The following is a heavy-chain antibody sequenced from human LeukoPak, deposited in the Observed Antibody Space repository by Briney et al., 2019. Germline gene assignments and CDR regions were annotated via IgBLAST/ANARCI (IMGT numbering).Heavy chain of an antibody. V-gene: IGHV3-53*01. CDR2: IYSSGST. Sequence: SGGSLRLSCAASGFSVSSTYMSWVRQAPGQGLEWVSLIYSSGSTFYADSVQGRDIISRDDSNNTLYLQMNSLRADDTAMYYCARDSRAFPNYFYYYGQGTLVIVVS. J-gene: IGHJ4*02. CDR1: GFSVSSTY. CDR3: ARDSRAFPNYFYY.